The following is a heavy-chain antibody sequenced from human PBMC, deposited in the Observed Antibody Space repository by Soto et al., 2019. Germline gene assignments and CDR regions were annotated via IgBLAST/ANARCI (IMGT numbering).Heavy chain of an antibody. CDR2: IKEDGSEK. J-gene: IGHJ4*02. Sequence: GGSQRLSSTASGFNFGSYWMSWVRQAPGKGLEWVANIKEDGSEKNYVDSVKGQFTISRDNAKNLLYLQLNSLRAEDTALYYCTRDSEVMAGTTYFGSWGQGTVVT. V-gene: IGHV3-7*03. CDR1: GFNFGSYW. CDR3: TRDSEVMAGTTYFGS. D-gene: IGHD6-19*01.